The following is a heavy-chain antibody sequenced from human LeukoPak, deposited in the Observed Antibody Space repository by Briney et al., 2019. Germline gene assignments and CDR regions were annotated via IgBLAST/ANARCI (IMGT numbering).Heavy chain of an antibody. CDR3: ATGDISGFYPFDY. CDR1: GGSISSSNW. D-gene: IGHD3-22*01. J-gene: IGHJ4*02. CDR2: IYHSGST. Sequence: PSETLSLTCAVSGGSISSSNWWSWVRQPPGKGLEWIGEIYHSGSTNYNPSLKSRVTISVDKSKNQFSLKLSSVTAADTAVYYCATGDISGFYPFDYWGRGTLVTVSS. V-gene: IGHV4-4*02.